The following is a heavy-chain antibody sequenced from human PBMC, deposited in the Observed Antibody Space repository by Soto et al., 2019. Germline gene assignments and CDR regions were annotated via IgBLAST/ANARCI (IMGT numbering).Heavy chain of an antibody. CDR2: IIPIFGTP. V-gene: IGHV1-69*12. CDR3: ASRSENGYNYDFDY. CDR1: GGTFNSYA. D-gene: IGHD5-12*01. Sequence: QVLLVQSGAEVKKPGSSVKVSCKASGGTFNSYAFSWVRQAPGQGLEWMGGIIPIFGTPNYAQKFQGRVPITADESTSTAYMELSGLRSEDTAGYYCASRSENGYNYDFDYWGQGTLVTVSS. J-gene: IGHJ4*02.